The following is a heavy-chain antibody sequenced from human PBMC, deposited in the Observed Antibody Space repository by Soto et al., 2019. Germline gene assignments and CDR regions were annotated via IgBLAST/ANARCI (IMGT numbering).Heavy chain of an antibody. CDR3: AKGASSGSFDY. V-gene: IGHV3-30*18. Sequence: QVQLVESGGGVVQPGRSLRLSCAASGFTFSSYGMHWVRQAPGKGLEWVAVISYDGSNKYYADSVKGRFTISRDNSKNTLYLQMNSLRAEDTAVYYCAKGASSGSFDYWGQGTLVTVSS. J-gene: IGHJ4*02. CDR1: GFTFSSYG. D-gene: IGHD1-26*01. CDR2: ISYDGSNK.